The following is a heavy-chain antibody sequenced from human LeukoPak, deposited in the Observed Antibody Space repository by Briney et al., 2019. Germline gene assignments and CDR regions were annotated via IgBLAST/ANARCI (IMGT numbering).Heavy chain of an antibody. CDR2: IYHSGST. D-gene: IGHD2-15*01. Sequence: SETLSLTCAVSGYSISSGYYWGWIRQPPGKGLEWIGSIYHSGSTYYNPSLKSRVTISVDTSKNQSSLKLSSVTAADTAVYYCARHVGLAWFDPWGQGTLVTVSS. V-gene: IGHV4-38-2*01. J-gene: IGHJ5*02. CDR3: ARHVGLAWFDP. CDR1: GYSISSGYY.